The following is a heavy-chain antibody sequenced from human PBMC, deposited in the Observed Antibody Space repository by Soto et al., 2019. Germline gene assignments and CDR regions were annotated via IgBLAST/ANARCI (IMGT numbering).Heavy chain of an antibody. J-gene: IGHJ5*02. CDR2: INSDGSST. Sequence: EVQLVESGGGLVQPGGSLRLSCAASGFTFSSYWMHWVRQAPGKGLVWVSRINSDGSSTSYADSVKGRFTISRDNAKNTMYLQMNSLRAEDTAVYYCARAPWIQRRNWFDPWGQGTLVTVSS. V-gene: IGHV3-74*01. D-gene: IGHD5-18*01. CDR1: GFTFSSYW. CDR3: ARAPWIQRRNWFDP.